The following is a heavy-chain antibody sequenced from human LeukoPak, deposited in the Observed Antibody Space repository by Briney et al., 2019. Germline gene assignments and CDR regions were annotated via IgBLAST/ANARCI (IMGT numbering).Heavy chain of an antibody. V-gene: IGHV4-59*08. D-gene: IGHD3-22*01. J-gene: IGHJ5*02. Sequence: PSETLSLTCTVSGSSISSYYWSWIRQPPGKGLEWIGYIYYSGSTNYNPSLKSRVTISVDTSKNQFSLKLNSVTAADTAVYYCARQGGSSSAYYWFDPWGQGTLVTVSS. CDR2: IYYSGST. CDR1: GSSISSYY. CDR3: ARQGGSSSAYYWFDP.